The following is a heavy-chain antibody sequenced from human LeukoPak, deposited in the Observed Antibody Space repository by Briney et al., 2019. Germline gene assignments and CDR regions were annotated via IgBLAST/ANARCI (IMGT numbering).Heavy chain of an antibody. CDR2: IIPIFGTA. CDR1: GGTFSSYA. Sequence: SVKVSCKASGGTFSSYAISWVRQAPGQGLEWMGRIIPIFGTANYAQKFQGRVTITTDESTSTAYMELSSLRSEDTAVYYCARDGGLSDYYDSSGYPEGFDYWGQGTLVTVPS. D-gene: IGHD3-22*01. J-gene: IGHJ4*02. V-gene: IGHV1-69*05. CDR3: ARDGGLSDYYDSSGYPEGFDY.